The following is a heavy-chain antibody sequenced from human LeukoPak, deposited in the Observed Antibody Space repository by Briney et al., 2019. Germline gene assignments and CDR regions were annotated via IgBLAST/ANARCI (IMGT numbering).Heavy chain of an antibody. CDR1: GGSISSYY. V-gene: IGHV4-59*05. CDR3: ARRFKVDSSPLDY. D-gene: IGHD3-3*01. Sequence: SETLSLTCTVSGGSISSYYWSWIRQPPGKGLEWIGSIYYSGSTYYNPSLKSRVTISVDTSKNQFSLKLSSVTAADTAVYYCARRFKVDSSPLDYWGQGTLVTVSS. CDR2: IYYSGST. J-gene: IGHJ4*02.